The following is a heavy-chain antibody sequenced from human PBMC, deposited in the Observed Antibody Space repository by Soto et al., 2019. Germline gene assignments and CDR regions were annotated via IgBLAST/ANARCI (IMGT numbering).Heavy chain of an antibody. CDR3: GAGQFFSDY. J-gene: IGHJ4*02. V-gene: IGHV3-30*03. CDR1: GFTFSSYG. D-gene: IGHD6-19*01. Sequence: QVQLVESGGGVVQPGRSLRLSCAASGFTFSSYGMHWVRQAPGKGLEWVALISFDGSNTYYADSVKGRFTISSDNSQNTLYLQMDSLRDEDTSLYDCGAGQFFSDYWGQGALVTVSS. CDR2: ISFDGSNT.